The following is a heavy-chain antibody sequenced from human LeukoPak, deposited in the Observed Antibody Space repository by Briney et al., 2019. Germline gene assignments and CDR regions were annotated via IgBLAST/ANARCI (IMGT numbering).Heavy chain of an antibody. CDR2: INHSGST. D-gene: IGHD3-10*01. CDR1: GGSFSGYY. J-gene: IGHJ5*02. CDR3: ARGLGKLLWFGEPRYNWFDP. V-gene: IGHV4-34*01. Sequence: SETLSLTCAVYGGSFSGYYWSGIRQPPGKGLEWIGEINHSGSTNYNPSLKSRVTISVDTSKNQFSLKLSSVTAADTAVYYCARGLGKLLWFGEPRYNWFDPWGQGALVTVSS.